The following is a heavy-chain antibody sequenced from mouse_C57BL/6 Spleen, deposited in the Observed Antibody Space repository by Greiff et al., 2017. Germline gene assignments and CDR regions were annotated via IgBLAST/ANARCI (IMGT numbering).Heavy chain of an antibody. V-gene: IGHV5-12*01. CDR3: ARGPYDDDGYYYAMDY. Sequence: EVQLVESGGGLVQPGGSLKLSCAASGFTFSDYYMYWVRQTPEKRLEWVAYISNGGGSTYYPDTVKGRFTISRDNAKNTLYLQMSRLKSEDTAMYYCARGPYDDDGYYYAMDYWGQGTSVTVSS. D-gene: IGHD2-4*01. CDR1: GFTFSDYY. CDR2: ISNGGGST. J-gene: IGHJ4*01.